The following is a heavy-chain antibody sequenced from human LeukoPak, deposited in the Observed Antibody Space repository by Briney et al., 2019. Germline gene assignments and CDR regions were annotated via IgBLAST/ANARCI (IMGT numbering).Heavy chain of an antibody. J-gene: IGHJ4*02. D-gene: IGHD4-17*01. CDR3: ARIPTVTFFDY. CDR1: GFTFSSYW. V-gene: IGHV3-74*01. CDR2: INGDGSST. Sequence: RGSLKLSCAASGFTFSSYWMHWVRQAPGKGLVWVSRINGDGSSTAYADSVKGRFTISRDNAKNTLYLQMNSLRAEDTAVYYCARIPTVTFFDYWGQGTLVTVSS.